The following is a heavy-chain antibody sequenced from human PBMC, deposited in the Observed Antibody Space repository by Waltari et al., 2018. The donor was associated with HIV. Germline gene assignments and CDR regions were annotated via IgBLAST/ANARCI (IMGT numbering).Heavy chain of an antibody. CDR1: GFPFDHFS. V-gene: IGHV3-9*01. D-gene: IGHD2-15*01. CDR3: AKDVGFLTHPDSGADS. Sequence: DVHMVQFGGGLVQPGESLRRSCVGAGFPFDHFSLIWVRQGPGKGLQWVASINSYSGIIAYAASVKGRFTISRDNAKSSLYLQMNNLKPEDTALYFCAKDVGFLTHPDSGADSWGRGTLVTVTS. J-gene: IGHJ4*02. CDR2: INSYSGII.